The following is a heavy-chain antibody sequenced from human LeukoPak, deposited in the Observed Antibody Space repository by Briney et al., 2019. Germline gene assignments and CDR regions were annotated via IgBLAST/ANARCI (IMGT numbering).Heavy chain of an antibody. Sequence: PSETLSLTCTVSGGSINSNNYYWGWIRQPPGKGLEWIGSIYSSGSACYNPSLKSRVTISVDTSKNQFSLRLSSVTAADTAVYYCQSRYLEWLLEYWGQGTLVTVSS. CDR1: GGSINSNNYY. CDR2: IYSSGSA. CDR3: QSRYLEWLLEY. V-gene: IGHV4-39*01. D-gene: IGHD3-3*01. J-gene: IGHJ4*02.